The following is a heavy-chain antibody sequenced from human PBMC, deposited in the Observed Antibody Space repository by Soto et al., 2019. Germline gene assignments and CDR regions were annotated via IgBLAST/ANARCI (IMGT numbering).Heavy chain of an antibody. J-gene: IGHJ4*02. CDR3: AKDAAYYFDY. D-gene: IGHD6-25*01. V-gene: IGHV3-9*01. Sequence: EVQLVESGGGLVQPGRSLRLSCAASGFTFDDYAMHWVRQAPGKGLEWVSGISWGSGSIDYADSVKGRFTISRDNAKNSLYLQMNSLRAEDTALYYCAKDAAYYFDYWGQGTLGTVSS. CDR1: GFTFDDYA. CDR2: ISWGSGSI.